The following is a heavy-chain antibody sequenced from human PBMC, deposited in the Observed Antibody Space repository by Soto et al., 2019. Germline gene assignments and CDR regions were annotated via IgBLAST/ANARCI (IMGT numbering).Heavy chain of an antibody. V-gene: IGHV4-31*03. CDR2: IYYSGST. CDR3: ARESLPNYFDY. CDR1: GGSISSGGSY. J-gene: IGHJ4*02. Sequence: TLSLTCTVSGGSISSGGSYWIWIRQHAGKGLEWIGYIYYSGSTYYNPSLKSRVTISVDTSKNQFSLKLSSVTAVDTAVYYCARESLPNYFDYWGQGTLVTVSS.